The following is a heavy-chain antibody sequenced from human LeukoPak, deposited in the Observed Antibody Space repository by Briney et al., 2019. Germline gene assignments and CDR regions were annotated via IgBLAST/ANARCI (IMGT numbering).Heavy chain of an antibody. J-gene: IGHJ6*02. CDR2: TYYRSKWYK. V-gene: IGHV6-1*01. CDR3: ARYCGGDCYGMDV. Sequence: SQTLSLTCAISGDSVSSNSATWNWIRQSPSRGLEWLGRTYYRSKWYKYYAVSVKGRITINPDTSKNQFSLQLNSVTPEDTAVYYCARYCGGDCYGMDVWGQGTTVTVSS. D-gene: IGHD2-21*01. CDR1: GDSVSSNSAT.